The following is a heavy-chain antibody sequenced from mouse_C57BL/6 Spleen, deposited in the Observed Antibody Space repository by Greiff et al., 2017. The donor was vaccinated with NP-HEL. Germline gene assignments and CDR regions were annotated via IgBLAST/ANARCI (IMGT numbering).Heavy chain of an antibody. CDR1: GFTFSSYA. V-gene: IGHV5-9-1*02. J-gene: IGHJ1*03. CDR3: TREGEYDYDRYFDV. CDR2: ISSGGDYI. D-gene: IGHD2-4*01. Sequence: EVQGVESGEGLVKPGGSLKLSCAASGFTFSSYAMSWVRQTPEKRLEWVAYISSGGDYIYYADTVKGRFTISRDNARNTLYLQMSSLKSEDTAMYYCTREGEYDYDRYFDVWGTGTTVTVSS.